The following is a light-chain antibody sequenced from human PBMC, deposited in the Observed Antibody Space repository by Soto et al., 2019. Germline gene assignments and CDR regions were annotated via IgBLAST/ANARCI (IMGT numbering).Light chain of an antibody. CDR3: SSYTSSSTQV. V-gene: IGLV2-14*01. J-gene: IGLJ2*01. CDR1: SSDVGGYNY. CDR2: DVS. Sequence: QPVLTQPASVSGSPGQSITISCTGTSSDVGGYNYVSWYQQHPGKAPKLMIYDVSNRPSGVSNRFSGSKSGNTASLTISGLQAEDDADYYCSSYTSSSTQVFGGGTKLTVL.